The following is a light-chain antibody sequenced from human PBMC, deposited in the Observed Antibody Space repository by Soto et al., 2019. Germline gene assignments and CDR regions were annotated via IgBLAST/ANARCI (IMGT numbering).Light chain of an antibody. CDR2: GAS. CDR3: QQYGSSRWT. V-gene: IGKV3-20*01. Sequence: EIVLTQSPGTLSLSPGERATLSCRASQSVSSSYLAWYQQNRGQAPRLLIYGASSRATGIPDRFSGSGSGTDFTLTISRLEPEDCAVYYCQQYGSSRWTFGQGTKVEIK. J-gene: IGKJ1*01. CDR1: QSVSSSY.